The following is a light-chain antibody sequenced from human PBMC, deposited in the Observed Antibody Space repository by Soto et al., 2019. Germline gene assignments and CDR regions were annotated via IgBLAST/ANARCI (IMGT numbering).Light chain of an antibody. CDR3: QKYNNWTYT. CDR2: GAS. Sequence: EIVMTQSPATLSVSPGERATLSCRASQSVSSNLAWYQQKPGQAPRLLIYGASTRATVIPARFRGSGYWTEFTLTISSLQSEDFAVYYCQKYNNWTYTFGQGPTLAIK. J-gene: IGKJ2*01. V-gene: IGKV3-15*01. CDR1: QSVSSN.